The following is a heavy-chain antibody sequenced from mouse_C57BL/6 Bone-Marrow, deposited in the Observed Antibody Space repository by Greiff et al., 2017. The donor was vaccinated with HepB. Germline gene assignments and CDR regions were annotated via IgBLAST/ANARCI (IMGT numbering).Heavy chain of an antibody. CDR1: GFTFSDFY. D-gene: IGHD3-3*01. V-gene: IGHV7-1*01. J-gene: IGHJ3*01. CDR3: ARGGGDEEAWFAY. CDR2: SRNKANDYTT. Sequence: EVHLVDSGGGLVQSGRSLRLSCATSGFTFSDFYMEWVRQAPGKGLEWIAASRNKANDYTTEYSASVKGRFIVSRDTSQSILYLQMNALRAEDTAIYYCARGGGDEEAWFAYWGQGTLVTVSA.